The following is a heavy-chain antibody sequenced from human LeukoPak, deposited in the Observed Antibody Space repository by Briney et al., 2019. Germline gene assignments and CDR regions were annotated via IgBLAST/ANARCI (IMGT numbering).Heavy chain of an antibody. J-gene: IGHJ4*02. D-gene: IGHD4-17*01. Sequence: GGSLRLSCAASGFTFSTYAMHWVRQAPGKGLEWVAAISYDGSNKNYADSVKGRFTISRDNAKNSLYLQMNSLRAEDTAVYYCVYSGDYEKGYWGQGTLVTVSS. CDR2: ISYDGSNK. CDR3: VYSGDYEKGY. CDR1: GFTFSTYA. V-gene: IGHV3-30*04.